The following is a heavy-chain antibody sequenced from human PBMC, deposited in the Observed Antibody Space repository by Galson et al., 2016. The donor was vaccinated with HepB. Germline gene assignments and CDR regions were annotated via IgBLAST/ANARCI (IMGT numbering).Heavy chain of an antibody. CDR3: ARLGGTLTGYDNFGNLRGYFDL. D-gene: IGHD3-9*01. CDR2: INPSSGST. Sequence: SCKASGYTFSNYYIHWVRQAPGQGLEWMAMINPSSGSTIYAREFQGKISVTRDTASVPSDTSTGTVHLFLSSLRHEDTAVYYCARLGGTLTGYDNFGNLRGYFDLWGRGSLVTVSS. J-gene: IGHJ2*01. V-gene: IGHV1-46*01. CDR1: GYTFSNYY.